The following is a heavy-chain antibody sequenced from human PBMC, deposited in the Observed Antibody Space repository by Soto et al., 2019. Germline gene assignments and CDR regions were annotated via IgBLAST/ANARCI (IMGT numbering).Heavy chain of an antibody. CDR1: GGSISSSSYY. Sequence: PSETLSLTCTVSGGSISSSSYYWGWIRQPPGKGLEWIGSIYYSGSTDYTPSLKSRVTISVDTSKNQFSLKLSSVTAADTAVYSCARRSSSWPGGYFDYWGQGTLVTVSS. CDR2: IYYSGST. J-gene: IGHJ4*02. CDR3: ARRSSSWPGGYFDY. D-gene: IGHD6-13*01. V-gene: IGHV4-39*01.